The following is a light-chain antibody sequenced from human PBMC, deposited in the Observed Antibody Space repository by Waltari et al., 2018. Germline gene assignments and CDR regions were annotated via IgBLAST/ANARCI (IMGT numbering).Light chain of an antibody. V-gene: IGKV6-21*01. CDR3: QQYSSFPRT. J-gene: IGKJ1*01. CDR1: QSVGSS. CDR2: YAS. Sequence: EIVLTQSPDFQSVAPKEKVTITCRASQSVGSSLHWYQQKPDQSPKLLIKYASQSFSGVPSRFSGSGSGTEFTLTISSLQPDDFATYYCQQYSSFPRTFGQGTKVEIK.